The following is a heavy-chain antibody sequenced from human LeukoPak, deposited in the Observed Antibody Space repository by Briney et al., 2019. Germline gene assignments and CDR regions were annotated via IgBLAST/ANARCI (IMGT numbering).Heavy chain of an antibody. D-gene: IGHD3-10*02. Sequence: GGSLRLSCAASGFTFDDYAMHWVRQAPGKGLEWVSGISWNSGSIGYADSVKGRFTISRDNAKNSLYLQMNSLRAEDTAVYYCASLFGELSGDYWGQGTLVTVSS. CDR3: ASLFGELSGDY. CDR2: ISWNSGSI. CDR1: GFTFDDYA. V-gene: IGHV3-9*01. J-gene: IGHJ4*02.